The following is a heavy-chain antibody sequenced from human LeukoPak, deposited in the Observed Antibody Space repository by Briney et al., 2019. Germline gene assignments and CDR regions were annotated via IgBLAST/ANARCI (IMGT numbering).Heavy chain of an antibody. CDR3: TREGGGLLWFGELDY. Sequence: GSLRLSCAASGFTFSSYSMNWVRQAPGKGLEWVSSISSSSSYIYYADSVKGRFTISRDNAKNSLYLQMNSLKTEDTAVYYCTREGGGLLWFGELDYWGQGTLVTVSS. CDR2: ISSSSSYI. D-gene: IGHD3-10*01. V-gene: IGHV3-21*04. J-gene: IGHJ4*02. CDR1: GFTFSSYS.